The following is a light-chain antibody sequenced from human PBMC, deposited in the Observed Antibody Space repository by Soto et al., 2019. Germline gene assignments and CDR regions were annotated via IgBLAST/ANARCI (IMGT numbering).Light chain of an antibody. V-gene: IGKV3-15*01. J-gene: IGKJ4*01. Sequence: EIVMTQSPATLSVSPGERATLSCRASHRVSSYLAWYQQKPGQAPRLLIYATSTRATGIQARFSGSGSGTEFSLTISSLQSEDFAVYYCQQYNNWPLTVGGGTKVDIK. CDR1: HRVSSY. CDR3: QQYNNWPLT. CDR2: ATS.